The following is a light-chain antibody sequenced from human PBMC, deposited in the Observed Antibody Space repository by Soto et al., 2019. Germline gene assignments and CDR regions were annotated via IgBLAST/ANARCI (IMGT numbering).Light chain of an antibody. J-gene: IGLJ3*02. CDR2: VNSAGSH. Sequence: QSVLTQSPSAYASLGASVQLTCTLSRGHNNYALAWHQQQPEKGPRYLVKVNSAGSHSKGDGSPDRFSGSRSWAERSLTISSLQSEDEADYYCQTWGTGIQVFGGGTKLTVL. V-gene: IGLV4-69*01. CDR1: RGHNNYA. CDR3: QTWGTGIQV.